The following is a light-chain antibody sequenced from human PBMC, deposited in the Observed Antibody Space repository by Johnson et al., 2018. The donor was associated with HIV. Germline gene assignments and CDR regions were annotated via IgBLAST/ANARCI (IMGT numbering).Light chain of an antibody. V-gene: IGLV1-51*01. CDR1: SSNIGNNY. CDR3: GTWDSSLSSYV. Sequence: QSVLTQPPSVSAAPGQKVTISCSGSSSNIGNNYVSWYQQLPGTAPKLLIYDNDKRPSGTPDRFSGSKSGTSATLGITGLQTGDEADYYCGTWDSSLSSYVFGIGTKVTVL. CDR2: DND. J-gene: IGLJ1*01.